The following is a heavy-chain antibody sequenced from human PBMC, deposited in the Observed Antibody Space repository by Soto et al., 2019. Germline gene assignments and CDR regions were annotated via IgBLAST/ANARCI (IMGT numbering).Heavy chain of an antibody. D-gene: IGHD6-19*01. CDR3: STWGRDGWYTGFF. CDR2: MNPSSGKT. J-gene: IGHJ4*02. V-gene: IGHV1-8*01. CDR1: GYTFTDYD. Sequence: QVQLVQSGAEVKTPGASEKVSCKASGYTFTDYDINWVRQAPGQGLEWVGRMNPSSGKTDYAQNFQARVTMTRDTSISTAYLELSNLGYEDTAVFYCSTWGRDGWYTGFFWGQGTLVTVAS.